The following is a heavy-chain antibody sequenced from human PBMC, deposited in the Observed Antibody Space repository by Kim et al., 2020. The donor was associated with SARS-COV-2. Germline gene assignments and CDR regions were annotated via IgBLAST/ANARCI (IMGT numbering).Heavy chain of an antibody. Sequence: AASVKGRFTNSRTDSKNTLYLQMNSLNTEDTAVYYCARVMRYSSYENFDYWGQGTLVTVSS. D-gene: IGHD5-12*01. J-gene: IGHJ4*02. CDR3: ARVMRYSSYENFDY. V-gene: IGHV3-72*01.